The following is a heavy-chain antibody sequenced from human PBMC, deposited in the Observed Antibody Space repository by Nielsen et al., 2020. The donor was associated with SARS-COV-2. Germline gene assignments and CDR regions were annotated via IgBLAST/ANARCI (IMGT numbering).Heavy chain of an antibody. CDR1: GYASIARH. D-gene: IGHD5-18*01. CDR3: ARDMGVETAMAFDY. CDR2: INPNGDAI. Sequence: ASVKVSCKASGYASIARHIHWVRQAPGQGLEWVGRINPNGDAIMYAETLQGRVTMTRDTSTSTFYMEVRSLRSEDTAVYYCARDMGVETAMAFDYWGQGTLVTVSS. J-gene: IGHJ4*02. V-gene: IGHV1-46*04.